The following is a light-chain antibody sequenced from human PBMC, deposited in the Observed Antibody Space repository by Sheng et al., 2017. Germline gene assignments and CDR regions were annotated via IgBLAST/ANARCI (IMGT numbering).Light chain of an antibody. CDR1: QSISSW. CDR2: WAS. V-gene: IGKV4-1*01. Sequence: DIQMTQSPSTVSASVGDRVTITCRASQSISSWLAWYQQKPGQPPKLLIFWASTRESGVPDRFNGSGSGTDFALTISSLQAEDVAVYYCQQYHTTPQWTFGQGTKVEI. J-gene: IGKJ1*01. CDR3: QQYHTTPQWT.